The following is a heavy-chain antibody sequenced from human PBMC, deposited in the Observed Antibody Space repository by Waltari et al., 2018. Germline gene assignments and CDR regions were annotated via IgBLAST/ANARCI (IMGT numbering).Heavy chain of an antibody. CDR2: IYGRGSP. J-gene: IGHJ5*02. CDR3: ARDYDQDWFDP. V-gene: IGHV4-4*07. CDR1: GGPISDFY. D-gene: IGHD3-16*01. Sequence: QVQLQESGPGLVRPSETLSLTCTVSGGPISDFYWTWIRQPAGKGLEWMGRIYGRGSPNYHPSLKGRVSMSVDTSQNQFSLMLTSVTAADSAVYFCARDYDQDWFDPWGQGTLVTVS.